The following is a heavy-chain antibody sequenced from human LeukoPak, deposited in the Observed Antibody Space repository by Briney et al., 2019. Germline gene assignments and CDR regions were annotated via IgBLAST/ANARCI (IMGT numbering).Heavy chain of an antibody. D-gene: IGHD2-2*01. CDR3: ARVNCSSTSCRSKFLDY. Sequence: ASVKVSCKASGYTFTNYDIYWVRQATGQGLEWMGWMNPNSGNTGYAQKFQGRVTMTRNTSISTAYMELSSLRSEDTAVYYCARVNCSSTSCRSKFLDYWGQGTLVTVSS. J-gene: IGHJ4*02. V-gene: IGHV1-8*01. CDR1: GYTFTNYD. CDR2: MNPNSGNT.